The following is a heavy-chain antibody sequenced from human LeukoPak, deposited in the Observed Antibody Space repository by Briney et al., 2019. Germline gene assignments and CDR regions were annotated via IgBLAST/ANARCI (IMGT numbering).Heavy chain of an antibody. CDR1: GFTFSSYA. V-gene: IGHV3-23*01. CDR2: ISSSGGST. CDR3: AKGRAAIVLRNPPFDY. Sequence: PGGSLRLSCAASGFTFSSYAMSWVRQAPGKGLEWVSAISSSGGSTYYADSVKGRFTISRDNSKNTLYLQMNSLRAEDTAVYYCAKGRAAIVLRNPPFDYWGQGTLVTVSS. D-gene: IGHD2-2*01. J-gene: IGHJ4*02.